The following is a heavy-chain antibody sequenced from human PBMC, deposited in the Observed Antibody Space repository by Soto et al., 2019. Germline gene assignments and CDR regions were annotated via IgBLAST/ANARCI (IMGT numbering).Heavy chain of an antibody. CDR2: IIPISVTT. CDR1: GGSFSKYS. V-gene: IGHV1-69*01. D-gene: IGHD5-18*01. CDR3: AASRWIQLWTADL. Sequence: QVHLVQSGAEVKMPGSSVKVSCKTSGGSFSKYSISWLRQAPGQGLEWMGGIIPISVTTHYAQRFQGRVTITADDLTTTSYMEVSSLKFEDTAVYYCAASRWIQLWTADLWGQGTRVTVSS. J-gene: IGHJ4*02.